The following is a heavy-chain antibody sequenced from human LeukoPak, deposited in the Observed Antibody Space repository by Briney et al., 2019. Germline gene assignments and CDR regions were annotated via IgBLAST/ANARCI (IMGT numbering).Heavy chain of an antibody. CDR2: INPNSGGT. D-gene: IGHD3-10*01. Sequence: GASVKVSCKASGYTFTGYYMHWVRQAPGQGLEWMGWINPNSGGTNYAQKFQGRVTMTRDTSISTAYMELSRLRSDDTAVYYCARVDYYGSGSYYYFDYWGQGTLVTVSS. V-gene: IGHV1-2*02. CDR1: GYTFTGYY. J-gene: IGHJ4*02. CDR3: ARVDYYGSGSYYYFDY.